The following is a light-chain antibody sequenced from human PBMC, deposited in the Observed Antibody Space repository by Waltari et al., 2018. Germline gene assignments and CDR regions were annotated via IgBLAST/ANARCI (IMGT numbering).Light chain of an antibody. CDR2: GKN. Sequence: SSELTQDPTVSVALGQTGRITCPGDSLRNYYTSWYKQKPGQAPVLVIYGKNNRPSGIPDRFSGSSSGNTASLTITGAQAEDEADYYCNSRDSSGNYLEVFGGGTKLTVL. V-gene: IGLV3-19*01. J-gene: IGLJ3*02. CDR1: SLRNYY. CDR3: NSRDSSGNYLEV.